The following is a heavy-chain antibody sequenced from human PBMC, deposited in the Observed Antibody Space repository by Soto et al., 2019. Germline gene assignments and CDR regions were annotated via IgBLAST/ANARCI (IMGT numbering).Heavy chain of an antibody. J-gene: IGHJ5*02. CDR1: GGSFIGYY. CDR3: ATLENYDFWGGFRKGNWFDP. CDR2: INHSGST. Sequence: QVQLQQWGAGLLKPSETVSLTCAVYGGSFIGYYGTWIRQPPGKGLEWIGEINHSGSTNYNPSLKWRVTIAADTSMIQFSRGVSSVPAGDTVVYYCATLENYDFWGGFRKGNWFDPRGQGTLVAVSS. D-gene: IGHD3-3*01. V-gene: IGHV4-34*01.